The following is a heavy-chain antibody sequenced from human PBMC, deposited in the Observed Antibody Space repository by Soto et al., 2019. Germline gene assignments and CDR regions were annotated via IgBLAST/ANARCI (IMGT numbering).Heavy chain of an antibody. CDR2: ISGSGGST. D-gene: IGHD3-3*01. Sequence: PGGSLRLSCAASGFTFSSYAMSWVRQAPGKGLEWVSAISGSGGSTYYADSVKGRFTISRDNSKNTLYLQMNSLRAEDTAVYYCARGNTYYDFWSGYYSNYYYGMDVWGQGTTVTVSS. CDR1: GFTFSSYA. V-gene: IGHV3-23*01. CDR3: ARGNTYYDFWSGYYSNYYYGMDV. J-gene: IGHJ6*02.